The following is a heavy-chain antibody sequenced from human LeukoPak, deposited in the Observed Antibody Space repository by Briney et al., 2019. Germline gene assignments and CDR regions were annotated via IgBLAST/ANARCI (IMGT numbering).Heavy chain of an antibody. V-gene: IGHV1-8*01. CDR3: ARALRFLEWLSFKANYYMDV. J-gene: IGHJ6*03. D-gene: IGHD3-3*01. Sequence: GASVKVSCKASGYTFTSYDINWVRQATGQGLEWMGWMNPNSGNTGYAQKFQGRVTMTRNTSISTAYMELSSLRSEDAAVYYCARALRFLEWLSFKANYYMDVWGKGTTVTVSS. CDR2: MNPNSGNT. CDR1: GYTFTSYD.